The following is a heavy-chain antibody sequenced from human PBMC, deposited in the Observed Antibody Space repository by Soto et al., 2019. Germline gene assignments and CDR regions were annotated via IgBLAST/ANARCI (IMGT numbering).Heavy chain of an antibody. D-gene: IGHD2-8*01. CDR2: IKQDGSEK. Sequence: PGGSLRLSCAASGFTFSSYWMSWVRQAPGKGPEWVANIKQDGSEKYYVDSVKGRFTISRDNAKNSLYLQMNSLRAEDTAVYYCARDLDSDCTNGVCPRGWYFDLWGRGTLVTAPQ. J-gene: IGHJ2*01. V-gene: IGHV3-7*01. CDR3: ARDLDSDCTNGVCPRGWYFDL. CDR1: GFTFSSYW.